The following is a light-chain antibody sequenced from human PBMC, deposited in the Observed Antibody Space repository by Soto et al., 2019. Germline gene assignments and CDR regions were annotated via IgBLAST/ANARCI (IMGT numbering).Light chain of an antibody. V-gene: IGKV1-39*01. CDR3: QPSYSTPSIN. CDR1: QSISSY. CDR2: AAS. J-gene: IGKJ5*01. Sequence: DIQMTQSPSSLSASVGDRVTITCRASQSISSYLNWYQQKPGKAPKLLIYAASSLQSGVPSRFSESGSGTDFTLTISSLQPEDFATYYCQPSYSTPSINFGQGTRLEIK.